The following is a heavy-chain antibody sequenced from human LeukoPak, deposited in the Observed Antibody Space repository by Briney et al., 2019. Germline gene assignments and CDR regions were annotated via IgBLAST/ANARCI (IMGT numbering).Heavy chain of an antibody. CDR1: GFTFSSYA. Sequence: PSGRSLRLSCAASGFTFSSYAMPWVRQAPGKGLEWVAVISYDGSNKYYADSVKGRFTISRDNAKNSLYLQMNSLRAEDTAVYYCARDRRFSSSDAFDIWGQGTMVTVSS. J-gene: IGHJ3*02. D-gene: IGHD6-6*01. CDR2: ISYDGSNK. V-gene: IGHV3-30-3*01. CDR3: ARDRRFSSSDAFDI.